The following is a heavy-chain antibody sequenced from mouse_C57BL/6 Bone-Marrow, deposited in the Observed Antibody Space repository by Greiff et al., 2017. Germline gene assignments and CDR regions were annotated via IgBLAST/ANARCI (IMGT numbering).Heavy chain of an antibody. V-gene: IGHV1-7*01. Sequence: VQLQQSGAELAKPGSSVKLSCKASGYAFTRYWMHWVKQRTGQGLVWIGYINPSSGCTTFNQKFNDKATLTADKSPSTAYMQLSRLTYEDSAVYYCARRRRNWDLDYWGQGTTLTVSA. D-gene: IGHD4-1*01. CDR3: ARRRRNWDLDY. J-gene: IGHJ2*01. CDR2: INPSSGCT. CDR1: GYAFTRYW.